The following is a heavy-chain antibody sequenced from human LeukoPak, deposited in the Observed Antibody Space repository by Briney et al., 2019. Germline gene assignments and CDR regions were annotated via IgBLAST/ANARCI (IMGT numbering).Heavy chain of an antibody. CDR1: GYTFTGYF. D-gene: IGHD6-13*01. Sequence: ASVKVSCKASGYTFTGYFLHWVRRAPGQGFEWMGWINPNSGGTYYTQRFQGRVTMTRATSISTAYMELSSLRSDDTAVYYCARAQSLTAPAGTFANSWGQGTLVTVSS. CDR3: ARAQSLTAPAGTFANS. J-gene: IGHJ4*02. CDR2: INPNSGGT. V-gene: IGHV1-2*02.